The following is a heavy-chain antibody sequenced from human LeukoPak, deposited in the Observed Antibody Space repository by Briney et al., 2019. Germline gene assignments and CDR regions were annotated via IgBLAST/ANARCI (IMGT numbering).Heavy chain of an antibody. CDR1: GFTFSTYS. CDR3: ARALITLVRGIIPNYFDY. V-gene: IGHV3-48*01. Sequence: GGSLRLSCAASGFTFSTYSINWVRQAPGKGLEWVSYISSGSSTKYYADSVKGRFTISRDISKNTLYLQMNSLRADDTAVYYCARALITLVRGIIPNYFDYWGQGTLVTVSS. D-gene: IGHD3-10*01. J-gene: IGHJ4*02. CDR2: ISSGSSTK.